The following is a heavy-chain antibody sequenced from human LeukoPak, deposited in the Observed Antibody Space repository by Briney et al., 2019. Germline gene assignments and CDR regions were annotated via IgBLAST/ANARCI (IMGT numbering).Heavy chain of an antibody. Sequence: GGSLRLSCAASGFTFSSYGMHWVRQAPGKGLEWVAGISYDGSNKYYADSAKGRFTISRDNSKNTLHLQMNSLRAEDSAVYYCAKEDPAVTTGLHFWGQGTLVTVSS. CDR3: AKEDPAVTTGLHF. CDR2: ISYDGSNK. V-gene: IGHV3-30*18. CDR1: GFTFSSYG. D-gene: IGHD4-17*01. J-gene: IGHJ4*02.